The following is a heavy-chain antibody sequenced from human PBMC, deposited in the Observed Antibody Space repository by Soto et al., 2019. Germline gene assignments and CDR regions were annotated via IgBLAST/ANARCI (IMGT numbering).Heavy chain of an antibody. D-gene: IGHD1-26*01. CDR1: GNTFTSYY. Sequence: QVQLVQSGAEVKKPGASVKVSCEASGNTFTSYYMHWVRQAPGQGLEWMGIINPSSGSTSYAQKFQGRVTMTRDTSTSTVYMELSSLRSEDTAVYYCARDRAPGWAYYYGMDVWGQGTTVTVSS. CDR3: ARDRAPGWAYYYGMDV. CDR2: INPSSGST. J-gene: IGHJ6*02. V-gene: IGHV1-46*03.